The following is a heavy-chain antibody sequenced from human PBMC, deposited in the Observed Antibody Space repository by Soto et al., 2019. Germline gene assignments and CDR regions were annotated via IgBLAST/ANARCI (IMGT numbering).Heavy chain of an antibody. V-gene: IGHV3-30*14. J-gene: IGHJ5*02. CDR3: ARGSGTGDNWFDP. D-gene: IGHD3-10*01. CDR1: GFTFSSYA. Sequence: PGGSLRLSCAASGFTFSSYAMHWVRQAPGKGLEWVAVISYDGSNKYYADSVKGRFTISRDNSKNTLYLQMNSLRAEDTAVYYCARGSGTGDNWFDPWGQGTLVTVSS. CDR2: ISYDGSNK.